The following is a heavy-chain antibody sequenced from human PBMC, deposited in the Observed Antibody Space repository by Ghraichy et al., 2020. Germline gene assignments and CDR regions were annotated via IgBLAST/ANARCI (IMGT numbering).Heavy chain of an antibody. J-gene: IGHJ4*02. Sequence: ASVKVSCKASGYTFTSYDINWVRQATGQGLEWMGWMNPNSGNTGYAQKFQGRVTMTRNTSISTAYMELSSLRSEDTAVYYCARGPALWFREMYYFDYWGQGTLVTVSS. CDR2: MNPNSGNT. CDR3: ARGPALWFREMYYFDY. V-gene: IGHV1-8*01. CDR1: GYTFTSYD. D-gene: IGHD3-10*01.